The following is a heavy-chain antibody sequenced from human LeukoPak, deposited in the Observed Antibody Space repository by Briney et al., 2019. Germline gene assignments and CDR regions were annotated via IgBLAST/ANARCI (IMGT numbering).Heavy chain of an antibody. Sequence: GGSLRLSCAASGFTFSSYAMSWVRQAPGQGLQRVSGISDVGGTFYADSAKGRFTISRDNSKNTLYLQMNNLRAEDTAIYYCAKDHCTLTRCIAGFDFWGQGTLVTVSS. CDR2: ISDVGGT. CDR1: GFTFSSYA. D-gene: IGHD2-8*01. J-gene: IGHJ4*02. V-gene: IGHV3-23*01. CDR3: AKDHCTLTRCIAGFDF.